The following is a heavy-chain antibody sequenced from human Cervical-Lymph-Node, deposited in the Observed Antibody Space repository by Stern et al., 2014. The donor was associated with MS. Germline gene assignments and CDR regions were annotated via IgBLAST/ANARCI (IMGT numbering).Heavy chain of an antibody. J-gene: IGHJ4*02. V-gene: IGHV1-3*01. CDR2: INADTGDT. CDR3: AREAFRSGWRVFDF. CDR1: GYTFNDYV. Sequence: VQLVESGAEVRKPGASVKVSCKASGYTFNDYVMHWVRQAPGQGLEWLGWINADTGDTQYSQNFQDRVTISRDTSATTASMELTSLTSEDTSVYFCAREAFRSGWRVFDFWGQGTLVTVSP. D-gene: IGHD6-19*01.